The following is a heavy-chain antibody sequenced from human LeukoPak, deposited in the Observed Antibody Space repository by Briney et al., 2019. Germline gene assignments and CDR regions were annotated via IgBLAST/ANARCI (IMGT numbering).Heavy chain of an antibody. CDR1: GYTFTNYG. CDR3: ARAYYGSGGSLTHTDFDY. Sequence: GASVKVSCKASGYTFTNYGISWVRQAPGQGLEWMGWISAYNGNTNYAQKLQDRVTMTTDTSTSTAHMELRSLRSDDTAVYYCARAYYGSGGSLTHTDFDYWGQGTLVTVSS. J-gene: IGHJ4*02. CDR2: ISAYNGNT. D-gene: IGHD3-10*01. V-gene: IGHV1-18*04.